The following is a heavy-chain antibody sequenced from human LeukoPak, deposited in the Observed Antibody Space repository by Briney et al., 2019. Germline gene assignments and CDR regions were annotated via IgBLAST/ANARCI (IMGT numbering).Heavy chain of an antibody. D-gene: IGHD4-23*01. J-gene: IGHJ3*02. V-gene: IGHV1-18*01. Sequence: VASVKVSCKASGYTFTSYGISWVRQAPGQGLEWMGWISAYNGNTNYAQKLQGRVTMTTDTSTSTAYMELRSLRSDDTAVYYCARPYGGKGEDAFDIWGQGTMVTVSS. CDR1: GYTFTSYG. CDR2: ISAYNGNT. CDR3: ARPYGGKGEDAFDI.